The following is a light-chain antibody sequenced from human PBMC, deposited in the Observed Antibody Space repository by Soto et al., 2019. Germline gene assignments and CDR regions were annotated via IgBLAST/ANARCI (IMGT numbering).Light chain of an antibody. Sequence: QSALTQPASVSGSPGQSITISCTGTSSDVGNYNLVSWYQQQPVQDPKLMIYEGSKRPSGVSNRFSGSKSGNTASLTISGLQAEDESDYYFGSYGRSNPLVFGGGTELTVL. CDR2: EGS. CDR1: SSDVGNYNL. V-gene: IGLV2-23*01. J-gene: IGLJ2*01. CDR3: GSYGRSNPLV.